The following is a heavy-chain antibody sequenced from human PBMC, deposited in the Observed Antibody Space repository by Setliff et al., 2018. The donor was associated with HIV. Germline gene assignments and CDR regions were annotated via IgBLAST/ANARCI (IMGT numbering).Heavy chain of an antibody. V-gene: IGHV1-8*03. Sequence: ASVKVSCKASGNTFSSYGITWVRQAPGQRLEWMGWINPKSGDTGSAQRFQDRLTITADTSVSTAYLELGSLRSDDTAVYYCARVGGNGYEQFDYWGQGTLVTVSS. CDR3: ARVGGNGYEQFDY. CDR2: INPKSGDT. J-gene: IGHJ4*02. D-gene: IGHD5-12*01. CDR1: GNTFSSYG.